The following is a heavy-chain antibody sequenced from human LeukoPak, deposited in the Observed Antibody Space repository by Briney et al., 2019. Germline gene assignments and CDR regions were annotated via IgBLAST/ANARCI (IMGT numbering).Heavy chain of an antibody. D-gene: IGHD6-19*01. Sequence: SETLSLTCAVYGGSFSGYYWSWIRQPPGKGLEWIGEINHSGSTNYNPSLKSQVTISVDTSKNQFSLKLSSVTAADTAVYYCAIVSGWYLHFDYWGQGTLVTVSS. CDR2: INHSGST. CDR3: AIVSGWYLHFDY. V-gene: IGHV4-34*01. J-gene: IGHJ4*02. CDR1: GGSFSGYY.